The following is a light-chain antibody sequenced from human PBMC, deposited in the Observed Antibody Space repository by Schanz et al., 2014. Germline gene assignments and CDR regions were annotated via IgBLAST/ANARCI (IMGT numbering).Light chain of an antibody. V-gene: IGLV2-23*01. J-gene: IGLJ2*01. CDR2: EAS. CDR3: CSYAGLNTEI. CDR1: SNDVGSSYL. Sequence: QSALTQPASVSGSPGQSITISCTGTSNDVGSSYLVSWYQHHPRTAPNLMIYEASKPPAGVSNRSSGSKSDYTASLTISVLHAEDADDYYCCSYAGLNTEIFGAGTKLTVL.